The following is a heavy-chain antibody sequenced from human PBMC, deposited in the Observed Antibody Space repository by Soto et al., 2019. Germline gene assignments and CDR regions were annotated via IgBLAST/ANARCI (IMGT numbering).Heavy chain of an antibody. J-gene: IGHJ6*02. V-gene: IGHV3-23*01. D-gene: IGHD2-8*01. CDR1: GFTFKSYA. Sequence: PGVSMRLSWAAAGFTFKSYAISWVRQDPGKGLEWVSAISASGGSTYFADSVKGRFTTSRDNSKNTLYLQMNSLRVDDTAIYYCATPAAEMATRWSHGMDVWRHGTTVTVTS. CDR2: ISASGGST. CDR3: ATPAAEMATRWSHGMDV.